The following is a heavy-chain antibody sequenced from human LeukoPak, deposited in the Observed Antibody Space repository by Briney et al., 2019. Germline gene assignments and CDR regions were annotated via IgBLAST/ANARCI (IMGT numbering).Heavy chain of an antibody. CDR1: GYTFTSYD. Sequence: GASVKDSCKASGYTFTSYDINWVRQATGQGPEWMGWMNPNSGNTGYAQKFQGRLTITRNTSISTAYMELSSLTSEDTAVYYCARALRYLEWLPPDGFDIWGQGTMVTVSS. D-gene: IGHD3-3*01. V-gene: IGHV1-8*01. CDR2: MNPNSGNT. CDR3: ARALRYLEWLPPDGFDI. J-gene: IGHJ3*02.